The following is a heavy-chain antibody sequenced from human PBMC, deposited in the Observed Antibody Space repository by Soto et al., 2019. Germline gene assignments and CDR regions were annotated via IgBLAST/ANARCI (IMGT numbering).Heavy chain of an antibody. J-gene: IGHJ3*02. CDR3: AKSPGYNDSTATNAFDS. CDR2: ISAYNGNT. V-gene: IGHV1-18*01. CDR1: GYTFTSYG. Sequence: GASVKVSCKASGYTFTSYGISWVRQAPGQGLEWMGWISAYNGNTNYAQKLQGRVTMTTDTSTSTAYMELRSLRSDDTTVYYCAKSPGYNDSTATNAFDSWGQGTMVTV. D-gene: IGHD3-22*01.